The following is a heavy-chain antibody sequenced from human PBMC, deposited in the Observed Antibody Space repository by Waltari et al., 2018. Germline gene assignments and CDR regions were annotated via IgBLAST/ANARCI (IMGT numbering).Heavy chain of an antibody. J-gene: IGHJ4*02. Sequence: QVRLEESGPRLVKPSGTLSLTCPVTGEAIGLSRWTWIRQSAVQGLEWIGRVFASGSTNFNPSLRGRVTMSVDKSKIQFSLEMTSMTAADTATYYCAREGIADRDSIFDVWGQGILVTVSS. CDR3: AREGIADRDSIFDV. V-gene: IGHV4-4*07. D-gene: IGHD6-13*01. CDR1: GEAIGLSR. CDR2: VFASGST.